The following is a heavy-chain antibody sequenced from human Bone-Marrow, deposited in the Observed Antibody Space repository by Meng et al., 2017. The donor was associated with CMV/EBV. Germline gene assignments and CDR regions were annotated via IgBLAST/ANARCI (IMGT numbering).Heavy chain of an antibody. J-gene: IGHJ4*02. CDR2: ISWNSGSI. CDR1: GFTFDDYA. V-gene: IGHV3-9*01. CDR3: ARSREHSESYFRDFDY. D-gene: IGHD3-10*01. Sequence: SLKISCAASGFTFDDYAMHWVRQAPGKGLEWVSGISWNSGSIGYADSVKGRFTISRDNAKNTLYLQMNSLRAEDTAVYYCARSREHSESYFRDFDYWVQGTLVTVSS.